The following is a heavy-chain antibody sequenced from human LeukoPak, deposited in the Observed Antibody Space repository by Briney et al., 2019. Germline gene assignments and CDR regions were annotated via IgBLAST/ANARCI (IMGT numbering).Heavy chain of an antibody. J-gene: IGHJ4*02. V-gene: IGHV3-33*01. D-gene: IGHD3-10*01. CDR3: ARDSGGSGSYAGY. CDR1: GFTFSSYG. CDR2: IWYDGSNK. Sequence: PGRSLRLSCAASGFTFSSYGMHWVRQAPGEGLEWVAVIWYDGSNKYYADSVKGRFTISRDNSKNTLYLQMNSLRAEDTAVYYCARDSGGSGSYAGYWGQGTLVTVSS.